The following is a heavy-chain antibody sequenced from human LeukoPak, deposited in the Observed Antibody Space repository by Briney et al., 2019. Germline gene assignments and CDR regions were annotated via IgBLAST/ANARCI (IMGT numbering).Heavy chain of an antibody. CDR3: TGVYDSSGYPN. V-gene: IGHV3-15*01. CDR1: GFTFSDAW. Sequence: GGSLRLSCAASGFTFSDAWMSWVRQAPGKGLEWVGRIKSKTDGGTTDYAAPVKGRFTISRDDSKNTLYLQMNSLKTEDTAVYYCTGVYDSSGYPNWGQGTLVTVSS. J-gene: IGHJ4*02. D-gene: IGHD3-22*01. CDR2: IKSKTDGGTT.